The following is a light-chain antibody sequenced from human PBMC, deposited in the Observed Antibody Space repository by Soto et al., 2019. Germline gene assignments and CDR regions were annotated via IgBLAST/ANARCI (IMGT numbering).Light chain of an antibody. CDR3: MQGTHWPPYT. J-gene: IGKJ2*01. CDR1: QSLVXSDGNTY. CDR2: KVS. V-gene: IGKV2-30*01. Sequence: DVVMTQSPLSLPVTLGQPASISCRSSQSLVXSDGNTYLIWLHQRPGQSPRRLISKVSKRDSGVPDRFSGSGSGTDFTLEISRVEAEDVGVYYCMQGTHWPPYTFGQGTKLEI.